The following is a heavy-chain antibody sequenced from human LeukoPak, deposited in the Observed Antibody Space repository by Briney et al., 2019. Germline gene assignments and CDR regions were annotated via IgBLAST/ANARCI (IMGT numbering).Heavy chain of an antibody. J-gene: IGHJ6*02. D-gene: IGHD2-2*01. CDR2: IYAGDSDT. Sequence: GESLKISCEGSGYTFTSYWITWVRQMPGKGLEWMGIIYAGDSDTRYSPSFQGQVTISVDKSISTAYLQWSSLQASDTAMYYCARAIGTSQFYFYYGMDVWGQGTTVTVSS. CDR1: GYTFTSYW. V-gene: IGHV5-51*01. CDR3: ARAIGTSQFYFYYGMDV.